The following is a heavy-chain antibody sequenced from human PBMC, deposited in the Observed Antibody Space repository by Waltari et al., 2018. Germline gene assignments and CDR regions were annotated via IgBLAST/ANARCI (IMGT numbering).Heavy chain of an antibody. D-gene: IGHD6-13*01. Sequence: QVQLVQSGAEVKKPGASVKVSCKASGYTFTGYYMHWVRQAPGQGLEWMGWINPNSGGTNYAQKFQGRVTMTRDTSISTAYMELSRLRSDDTAVYYCARDGVPSSSWYSYYMDVWGKGTTVTVSS. J-gene: IGHJ6*03. CDR3: ARDGVPSSSWYSYYMDV. CDR1: GYTFTGYY. V-gene: IGHV1-2*02. CDR2: INPNSGGT.